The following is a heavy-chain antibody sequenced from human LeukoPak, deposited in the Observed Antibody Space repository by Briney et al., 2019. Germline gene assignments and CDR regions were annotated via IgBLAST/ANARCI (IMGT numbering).Heavy chain of an antibody. CDR2: IGTAGDT. CDR3: ARALDYGDYPDAFDI. Sequence: PGGSLRLSCAASGFTFSSYDMHWVRQATGKGLEWVSAIGTAGDTYYPGSVKGRFTISRENAKNSLYPQMNSLRAGDTAVYYCARALDYGDYPDAFDIWGQGTMVTVSS. D-gene: IGHD4-17*01. J-gene: IGHJ3*02. CDR1: GFTFSSYD. V-gene: IGHV3-13*01.